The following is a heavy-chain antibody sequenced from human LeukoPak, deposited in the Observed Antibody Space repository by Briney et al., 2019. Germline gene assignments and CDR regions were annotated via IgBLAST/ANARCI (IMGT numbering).Heavy chain of an antibody. CDR3: ARWEGATGFDY. CDR1: GFTVSSNY. CDR2: IYSGGST. V-gene: IGHV3-53*01. Sequence: SGGSLRLSCAASGFTVSSNYMSWVRQAPGKGLEWVSVIYSGGSTYYADSVKGRFTISRDNSKNTLYLQMNSLRAGDTAVYYCARWEGATGFDYWGQGTLVTVSS. D-gene: IGHD1-26*01. J-gene: IGHJ4*02.